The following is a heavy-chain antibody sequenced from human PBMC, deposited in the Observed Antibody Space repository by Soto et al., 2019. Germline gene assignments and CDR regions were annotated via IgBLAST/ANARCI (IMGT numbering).Heavy chain of an antibody. V-gene: IGHV4-34*01. D-gene: IGHD3-3*01. CDR1: GGSFSGYY. CDR3: ARVNYDFWSGYYTDY. J-gene: IGHJ4*02. Sequence: SETLSLTCAVYGGSFSGYYWSWIRQPPGKGLEWIGEINHSGSTNYNPSLKSRVTISVDTSKNQFSLKLSSVTAADTAVYYCARVNYDFWSGYYTDYWGQGTLVTVS. CDR2: INHSGST.